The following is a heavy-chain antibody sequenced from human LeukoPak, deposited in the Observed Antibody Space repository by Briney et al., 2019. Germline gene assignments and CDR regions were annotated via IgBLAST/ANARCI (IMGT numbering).Heavy chain of an antibody. CDR3: AGLLGPWYIGY. CDR1: GGSASSGSYY. J-gene: IGHJ4*02. V-gene: IGHV4-61*01. CDR2: MHYSGST. Sequence: PPETLSLTCTVSGGSASSGSYYWTWIRQPPGKGPEYIGYMHYSGSTNYNPSLKSRVTISLDTSKNQFSLKLSSVTAADTAVYYCAGLLGPWYIGYWGQGTLVTVSS. D-gene: IGHD1-14*01.